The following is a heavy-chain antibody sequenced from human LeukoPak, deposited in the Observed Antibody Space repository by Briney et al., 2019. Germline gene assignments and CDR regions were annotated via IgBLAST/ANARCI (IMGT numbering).Heavy chain of an antibody. D-gene: IGHD5-18*01. Sequence: GGSLRLSCAASGFTVSSNYMSWVRQAPGKGLEWVSVIYSGGSTYYADSVKGRFTISRDNSKNTVYLQLNNLRVEDTAVYYCARYHTALNYWGQGTLVTASS. CDR3: ARYHTALNY. CDR1: GFTVSSNY. CDR2: IYSGGST. J-gene: IGHJ4*02. V-gene: IGHV3-53*01.